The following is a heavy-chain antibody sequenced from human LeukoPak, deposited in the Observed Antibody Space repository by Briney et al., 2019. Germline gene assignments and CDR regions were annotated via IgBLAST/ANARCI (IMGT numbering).Heavy chain of an antibody. V-gene: IGHV3-23*01. Sequence: GGSLRLSCAAPGFTFSSYAMSWVRQAPGKGLEWVSAISGSGGSTYYADSVKGRFTISRDNSKNTLYLQMNSLRAEDTAVYYCANGGIVVVPFDYWGQGTLVTVSS. CDR3: ANGGIVVVPFDY. CDR1: GFTFSSYA. D-gene: IGHD3-22*01. J-gene: IGHJ4*02. CDR2: ISGSGGST.